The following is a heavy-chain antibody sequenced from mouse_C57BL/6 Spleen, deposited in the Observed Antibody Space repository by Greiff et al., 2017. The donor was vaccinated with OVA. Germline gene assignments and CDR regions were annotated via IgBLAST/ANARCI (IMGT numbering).Heavy chain of an antibody. CDR3: ARGGSDGYPPWFAY. CDR1: GFTFSSYA. V-gene: IGHV5-4*03. J-gene: IGHJ3*01. CDR2: ISDGGSYT. Sequence: EVKLVESGGGLVKPGGSLKLSCAASGFTFSSYAMSWVRQTPEKRLEWVATISDGGSYTYYPDNVKGRFTISRDNAKNNLYLQMSQLKSEDTAMYYCARGGSDGYPPWFAYWGQGTLVTVSA. D-gene: IGHD2-3*01.